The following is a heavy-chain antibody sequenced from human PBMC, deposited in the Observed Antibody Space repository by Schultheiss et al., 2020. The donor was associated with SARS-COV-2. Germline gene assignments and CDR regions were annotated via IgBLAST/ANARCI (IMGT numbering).Heavy chain of an antibody. V-gene: IGHV5-51*01. D-gene: IGHD3-22*01. Sequence: GESLKISCKGSGYSFTSYWIGWVRQMPGKGLEWMGIIYPGDSDTRYSPSFQGQVTISADKSISTAYLQWSSLKASDTAMYYCARAPNYYYDSSGYYHQRTNDWYFDLWGRGTLVTVSS. CDR3: ARAPNYYYDSSGYYHQRTNDWYFDL. CDR2: IYPGDSDT. CDR1: GYSFTSYW. J-gene: IGHJ2*01.